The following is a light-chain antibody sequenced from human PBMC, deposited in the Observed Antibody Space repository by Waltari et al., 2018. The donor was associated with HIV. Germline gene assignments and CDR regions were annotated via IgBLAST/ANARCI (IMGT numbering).Light chain of an antibody. CDR1: SSNSDSNP. CDR3: AAWDDTFRWV. V-gene: IGLV1-44*01. Sequence: QPVLTQPPSASGTPGQRVTISCSASSSNSDSNPLYWYQQVPGRTPKLLIYRTNQRPSGVPDRFSGSKSGTSASLAISGLQSEDEADYYCAAWDDTFRWVFGGGTKLTVL. CDR2: RTN. J-gene: IGLJ3*02.